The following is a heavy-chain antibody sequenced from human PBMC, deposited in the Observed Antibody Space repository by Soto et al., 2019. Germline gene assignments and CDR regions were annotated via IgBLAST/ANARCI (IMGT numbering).Heavy chain of an antibody. CDR3: ATAHLGAMAPFDS. Sequence: QSGGSLRLSCAASGFSFSSYTMSWVRQAPGKTLEWVSTISGSGGATYYADSVKGRFTVSRDNSQNTLYLQVNSLRADDTAVYYCATAHLGAMAPFDSWGQGTLVTVSS. V-gene: IGHV3-23*01. J-gene: IGHJ4*02. D-gene: IGHD2-8*01. CDR1: GFSFSSYT. CDR2: ISGSGGAT.